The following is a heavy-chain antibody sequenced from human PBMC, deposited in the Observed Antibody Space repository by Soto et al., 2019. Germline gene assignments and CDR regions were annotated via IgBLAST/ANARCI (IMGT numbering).Heavy chain of an antibody. J-gene: IGHJ4*02. CDR2: INHSGST. CDR3: ARLSTATGDY. CDR1: GGSFSGYY. D-gene: IGHD1-26*01. Sequence: QVQLQQWGAGLLKLSETLSLTCAVYGGSFSGYYWSWIRQPPGKGLEWIGEINHSGSTNYNPSLKSRFTISVDTSKNEFSLKLSSVTATDTAVYYCARLSTATGDYWGQGTLVTVSS. V-gene: IGHV4-34*01.